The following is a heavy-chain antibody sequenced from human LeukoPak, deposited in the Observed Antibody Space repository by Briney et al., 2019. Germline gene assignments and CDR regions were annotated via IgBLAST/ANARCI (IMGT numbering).Heavy chain of an antibody. CDR2: INHSGST. V-gene: IGHV4-34*01. D-gene: IGHD6-19*01. Sequence: KASETLSLTCAVYGGSFSGYYWSWIRQPPGKGLEWIGEINHSGSTNYNPSLKSRVAISVDTSKNQFSLKLSSVTAADTAVYYCARGGRLSSGWVYYYYGMDVWGQGTTVTVSS. CDR1: GGSFSGYY. J-gene: IGHJ6*02. CDR3: ARGGRLSSGWVYYYYGMDV.